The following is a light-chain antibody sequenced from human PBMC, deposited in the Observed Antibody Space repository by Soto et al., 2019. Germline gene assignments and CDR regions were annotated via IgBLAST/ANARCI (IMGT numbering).Light chain of an antibody. V-gene: IGKV1-5*03. CDR1: QSLSNW. CDR2: KAS. J-gene: IGKJ2*01. CDR3: QQYHTYPPT. Sequence: DIQMTQSPSTLSASVRDRVTITCRASQSLSNWLAWYQQKPGKAPKLLIYKASSLESGVPSRFSGSGSGTEFTLTISSLQPEDFATYYCQQYHTYPPTFGQGTRLETK.